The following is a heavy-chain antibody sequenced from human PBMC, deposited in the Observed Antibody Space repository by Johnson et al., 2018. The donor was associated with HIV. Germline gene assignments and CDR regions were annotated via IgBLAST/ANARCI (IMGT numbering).Heavy chain of an antibody. J-gene: IGHJ3*02. CDR3: ARVGDSSSSLGAFDI. CDR2: IRYDGSHK. D-gene: IGHD6-6*01. Sequence: QVQLVESGGGLVKPGGSLRLSCAASGFTFSRYGMHWVRQAPGKGLEWVAFIRYDGSHKYYADSVKGRFPISRDNSKNTLYLQMNSLRAEDTAVYYCARVGDSSSSLGAFDIWGQGTMVTVSS. CDR1: GFTFSRYG. V-gene: IGHV3-30*02.